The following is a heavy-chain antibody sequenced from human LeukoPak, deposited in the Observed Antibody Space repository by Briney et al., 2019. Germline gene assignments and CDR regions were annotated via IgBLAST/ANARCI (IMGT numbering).Heavy chain of an antibody. J-gene: IGHJ4*02. V-gene: IGHV4-39*01. CDR1: GGSISSSSYY. Sequence: SETLSLTCTVSGGSISSSSYYWGWIRQPPGKGLEWIGSIYYSGSTYYNPSLKSRVTISVDTSKNQFSLKLSSVTAAGTAVYYCARQRSLSVVVPAAPYYFDYWGQGTLVTVSS. CDR3: ARQRSLSVVVPAAPYYFDY. D-gene: IGHD2-2*01. CDR2: IYYSGST.